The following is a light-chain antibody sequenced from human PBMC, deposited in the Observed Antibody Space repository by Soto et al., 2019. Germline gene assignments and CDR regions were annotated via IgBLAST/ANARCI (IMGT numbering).Light chain of an antibody. J-gene: IGLJ1*01. CDR2: EVS. Sequence: QSALTQPASVSGSPGQSIAISCTGSSSDVGIYNYVSWYQQHPGKVPKLIIYEVSNRPSGVSNRFSGSKSGNTASLTISGLQAEDEADYYCSSYTTSSTRVFGTATKVT. CDR1: SSDVGIYNY. CDR3: SSYTTSSTRV. V-gene: IGLV2-14*01.